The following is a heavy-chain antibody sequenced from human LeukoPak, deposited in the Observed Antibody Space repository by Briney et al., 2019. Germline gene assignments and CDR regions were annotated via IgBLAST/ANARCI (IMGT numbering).Heavy chain of an antibody. V-gene: IGHV4-34*01. D-gene: IGHD3-10*01. CDR1: GVPFSGYF. Sequence: SSETLSLTCAVSGVPFSGYFWSWIRQSSGKGLEWVGEIHNSGTTNYNPSLNSRVTISEDTSKSQFYLNLSSVTAADTAVYYCARRYYYNLGSFPFDFWGQGTLVTVSS. CDR3: ARRYYYNLGSFPFDF. J-gene: IGHJ4*02. CDR2: IHNSGTT.